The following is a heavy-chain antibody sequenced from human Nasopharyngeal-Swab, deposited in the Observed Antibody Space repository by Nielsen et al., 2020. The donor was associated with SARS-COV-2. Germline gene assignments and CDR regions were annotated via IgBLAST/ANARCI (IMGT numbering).Heavy chain of an antibody. V-gene: IGHV5-51*01. CDR2: IYPGDSDT. D-gene: IGHD1-20*01. J-gene: IGHJ6*02. Sequence: VRQMPGKGLEWMGIIYPGDSDTRYSPSFQGQVTISADKSISTAYLQWSSLKASDTAMYYCARLSITGTPEGHYYYGMDVWGQGTTVTVSS. CDR3: ARLSITGTPEGHYYYGMDV.